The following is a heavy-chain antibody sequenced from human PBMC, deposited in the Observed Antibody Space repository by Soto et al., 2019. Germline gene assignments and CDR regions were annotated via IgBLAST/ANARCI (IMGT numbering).Heavy chain of an antibody. CDR2: IDADNGNS. V-gene: IGHV1-3*01. CDR3: ARCVSVSRRLLRGY. D-gene: IGHD2-8*01. CDR1: GYSFSDYI. J-gene: IGHJ4*02. Sequence: QVQHVQSGPEVKTPGASVKVSCKASGYSFSDYILHWVRQAPGQGLEWMGWIDADNGNSKSAQKFQGRVTLSRDKSANIAYLELSSLRSEDTAVYFCARCVSVSRRLLRGYWGQVTVVVVSS.